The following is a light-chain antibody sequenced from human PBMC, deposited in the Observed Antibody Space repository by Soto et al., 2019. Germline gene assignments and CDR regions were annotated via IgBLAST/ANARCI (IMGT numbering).Light chain of an antibody. CDR1: QSLLHSHTYNF. J-gene: IGKJ1*01. CDR3: MQALQTPLT. V-gene: IGKV2-28*01. Sequence: DIVMTQSPLSLPVTPGEPASISCRSSQSLLHSHTYNFLDWYLQKPGQSPQLLIYLGSNRASGVPDRFSGSGSGTDFTLKISRVEAEDVGIYYCMQALQTPLTFGQGTKVEIK. CDR2: LGS.